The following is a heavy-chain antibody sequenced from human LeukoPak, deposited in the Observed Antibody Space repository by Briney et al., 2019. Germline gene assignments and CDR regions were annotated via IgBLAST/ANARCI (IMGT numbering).Heavy chain of an antibody. Sequence: SETLSLTCAVYGGSFSGYYWSWIRQPPGKGLEWIGEINHSGSTNYNPSLKSRVTISVDTSKNQFSLKLSSVTAADAAVYYCARGRQDSSSWSNYFDYWGQGTLVTVSS. CDR1: GGSFSGYY. D-gene: IGHD6-13*01. CDR2: INHSGST. CDR3: ARGRQDSSSWSNYFDY. V-gene: IGHV4-34*01. J-gene: IGHJ4*02.